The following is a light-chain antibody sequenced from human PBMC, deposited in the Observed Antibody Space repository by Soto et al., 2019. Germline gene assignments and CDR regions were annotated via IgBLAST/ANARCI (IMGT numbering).Light chain of an antibody. Sequence: QSALTQPPSASGSPGQSVTISCTGSSSDVGGNNYVSWYQQHPGNAPKLMIYEVNKRPSGVPDRFSVSKSGNTASLTVPGPQAEDEDDYYCSSFGASKVFGGGTKLTVL. V-gene: IGLV2-8*01. CDR3: SSFGASKV. CDR2: EVN. CDR1: SSDVGGNNY. J-gene: IGLJ2*01.